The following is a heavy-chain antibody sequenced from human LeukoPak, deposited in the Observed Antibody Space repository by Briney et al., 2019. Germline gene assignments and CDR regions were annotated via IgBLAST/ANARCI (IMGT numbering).Heavy chain of an antibody. D-gene: IGHD3-22*01. CDR2: IYHSGST. CDR3: ARANYYDSADCRIDY. J-gene: IGHJ4*02. V-gene: IGHV4-38-2*02. Sequence: SETLSLTCTVSGYSISSGYYWGWIRQPPGKGLEWIGSIYHSGSTYYNPSLKSRVTISVDTSKNQFSLKLSSVTAADTAVYYCARANYYDSADCRIDYWGQGTLVTVSS. CDR1: GYSISSGYY.